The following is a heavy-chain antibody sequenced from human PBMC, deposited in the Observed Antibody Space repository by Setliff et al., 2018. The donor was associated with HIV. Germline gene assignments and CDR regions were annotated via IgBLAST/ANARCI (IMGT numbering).Heavy chain of an antibody. CDR2: IIPIFGTA. V-gene: IGHV1-69*13. CDR3: ARDSESYRSGWYLGAHWFDP. CDR1: GGTFSSYA. J-gene: IGHJ5*02. Sequence: SVKVSCKASGGTFSSYAISWVRQAPGQGLEWMGGIIPIFGTANYAQKFQGRVTITADESTSTAYMELSSLRSEDTAVYYCARDSESYRSGWYLGAHWFDPWGQGTLVTVSS. D-gene: IGHD6-19*01.